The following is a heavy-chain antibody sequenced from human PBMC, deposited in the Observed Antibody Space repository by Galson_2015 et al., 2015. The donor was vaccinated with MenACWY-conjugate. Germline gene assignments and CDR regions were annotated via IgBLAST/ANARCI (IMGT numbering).Heavy chain of an antibody. CDR3: ARDNNWSFDS. CDR2: IKADGSFS. V-gene: IGHV3-74*01. CDR1: GFTSNNYW. J-gene: IGHJ4*02. D-gene: IGHD1-1*01. Sequence: SLRLSCAASGFTSNNYWMHWVRQPPGKGLEWISYIKADGSFSNYADSVKGRFTISTDNAKNMVYLQMDGLGDEDTAVYFCARDNNWSFDSWGQGTLVTVPS.